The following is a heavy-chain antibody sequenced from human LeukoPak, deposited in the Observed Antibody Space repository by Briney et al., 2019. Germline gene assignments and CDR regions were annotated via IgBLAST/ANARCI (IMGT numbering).Heavy chain of an antibody. CDR2: ISGSGDGT. D-gene: IGHD6-19*01. J-gene: IGHJ4*02. CDR1: GFTFSSYA. CDR3: SKDVVPDSGWDLDY. Sequence: GGSLRLSCAASGFTFSSYAMSWVRQAPGKGLEWVSGISGSGDGTFYADSVKGRFTISRDNSKNTLYLQMNSLTAEDTAIYYCSKDVVPDSGWDLDYWGQGTLVTVPS. V-gene: IGHV3-23*01.